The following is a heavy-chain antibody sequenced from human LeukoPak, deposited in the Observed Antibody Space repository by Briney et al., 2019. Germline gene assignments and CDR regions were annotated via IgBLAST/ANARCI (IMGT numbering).Heavy chain of an antibody. V-gene: IGHV4-38-2*01. CDR3: ARYRYSGYDWRWFDP. D-gene: IGHD5-12*01. J-gene: IGHJ5*02. CDR2: IYHSGST. Sequence: SETLSLTCAVSGYSISSGYYWGWIRQPPGKGLEWIGSIYHSGSTYYNPSLKSRVTISVDTSENQFSLKLSSVTAADTAVYYCARYRYSGYDWRWFDPWGQGTLVTVSS. CDR1: GYSISSGYY.